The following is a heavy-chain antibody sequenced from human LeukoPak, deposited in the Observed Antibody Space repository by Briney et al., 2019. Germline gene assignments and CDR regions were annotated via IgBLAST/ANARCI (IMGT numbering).Heavy chain of an antibody. CDR1: GDSFSSHY. CDR3: ARALVTVTKGFDI. CDR2: ISYIGST. D-gene: IGHD4-17*01. Sequence: WETLSLTCAVSGDSFSSHYWNWIRQPPGKGLEWIGYISYIGSTNYNPSLKCRFTISIDTSKNQSSLKLSSVTAADTAVYYCARALVTVTKGFDIWGQGTMVSVSS. V-gene: IGHV4-59*11. J-gene: IGHJ3*02.